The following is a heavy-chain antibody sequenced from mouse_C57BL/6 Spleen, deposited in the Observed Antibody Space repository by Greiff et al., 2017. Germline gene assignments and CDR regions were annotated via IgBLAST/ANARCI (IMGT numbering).Heavy chain of an antibody. CDR1: GFNIKDYY. CDR3: ARNYDYYSMDY. CDR2: LDPADGET. J-gene: IGHJ4*01. V-gene: IGHV14-2*01. Sequence: EVKLQQSGAELVKPGASVKLSCTASGFNIKDYYMHWVKQRTEQGLEWIGSLDPADGETTYAPQVQGKATITADTYSNTAYLQLSSLTSEDTAVYYCARNYDYYSMDYWGQGTAVTVSS. D-gene: IGHD1-1*02.